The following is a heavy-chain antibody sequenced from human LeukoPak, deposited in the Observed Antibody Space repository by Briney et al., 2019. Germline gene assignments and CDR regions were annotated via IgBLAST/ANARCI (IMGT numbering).Heavy chain of an antibody. CDR1: GGSISSGGYS. CDR2: IYHSGST. V-gene: IGHV4-30-2*01. Sequence: SETLSLTCAVSGGSISSGGYSWSWIRQPPGKGLEWIGYIYHSGSTYYNPSLKSRFTISVDRPKNQFFLNVTSLTAADTAVYYCARSRQASGLFNSWGQGTLVVVSS. D-gene: IGHD3-10*01. J-gene: IGHJ5*01. CDR3: ARSRQASGLFNS.